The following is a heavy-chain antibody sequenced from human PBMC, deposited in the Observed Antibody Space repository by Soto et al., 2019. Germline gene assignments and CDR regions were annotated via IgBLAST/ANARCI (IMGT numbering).Heavy chain of an antibody. CDR1: GFTFSSYA. V-gene: IGHV3-23*01. J-gene: IGHJ4*02. CDR3: AKVYYDSSGYAHY. D-gene: IGHD3-22*01. CDR2: ISGSGGST. Sequence: VGSLRLSCAASGFTFSSYAMSWVRQAPGKGLEWVSAISGSGGSTYYADSVKGRFTISRDNSKNTLYLQMNSLRAEDTAVYYCAKVYYDSSGYAHYWGQGTLVTVSS.